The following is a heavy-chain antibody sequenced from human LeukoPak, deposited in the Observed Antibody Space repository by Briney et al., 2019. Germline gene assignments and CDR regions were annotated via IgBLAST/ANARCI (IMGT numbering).Heavy chain of an antibody. CDR1: GFTFSSYG. D-gene: IGHD4-17*01. Sequence: GRSLRLSCAASGFTFSSYGMHWVRQAPGKGLEWLAVIWYDGSNKYYADSVKGRFTISRDNSKNTLYLQMNSLRAEDTAVYYCAKVGAAIDYGDYGHFDYWGQGTLVTVSS. J-gene: IGHJ4*02. V-gene: IGHV3-33*06. CDR3: AKVGAAIDYGDYGHFDY. CDR2: IWYDGSNK.